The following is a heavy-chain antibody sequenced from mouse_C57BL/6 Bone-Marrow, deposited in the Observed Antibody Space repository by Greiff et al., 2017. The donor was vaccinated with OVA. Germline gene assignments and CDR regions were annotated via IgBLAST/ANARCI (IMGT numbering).Heavy chain of an antibody. CDR1: GYTFTSYW. Sequence: QVQLQQPGAELVKPGASVKLSCKASGYTFTSYWMHWVKQRPGQGLEWIGMIHPNSGSTNYNEKLKSKATLTVDKSSSTAYMQLSSLTSEDSAVYYCARPLITTVPYWYFDVWGTGTTVTVSS. J-gene: IGHJ1*03. V-gene: IGHV1-64*01. CDR2: IHPNSGST. CDR3: ARPLITTVPYWYFDV. D-gene: IGHD1-1*01.